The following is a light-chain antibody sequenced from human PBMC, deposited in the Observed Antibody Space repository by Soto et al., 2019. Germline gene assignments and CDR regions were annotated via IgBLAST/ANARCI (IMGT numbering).Light chain of an antibody. V-gene: IGLV2-23*01. CDR2: EGS. CDR3: CSYAGSSTYV. CDR1: SSDVGRYNL. J-gene: IGLJ1*01. Sequence: QSALTQPASVSGSPGQSITISCTGTSSDVGRYNLVSWYQQHPGKAPKLMIYEGSKRPSGVSNRFSGSKSGNTASLTISGLQAEDEADYYCCSYAGSSTYVFGNGTKVTVL.